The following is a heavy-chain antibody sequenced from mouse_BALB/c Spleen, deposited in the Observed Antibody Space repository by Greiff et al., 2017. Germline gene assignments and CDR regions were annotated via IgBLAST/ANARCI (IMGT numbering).Heavy chain of an antibody. J-gene: IGHJ4*01. CDR1: GFSLTSYG. CDR2: IWGDGST. Sequence: QVQLKESGPGLVAPSQSLSITCTVSGFSLTSYGVSWVRQPPGKGLEWLGVIWGDGSTNYHSALISRLSISKDNSKSQVFLKLNSLQTDDTATYYCAKGLRRYYAMDYWGQGTSVTVSS. D-gene: IGHD2-2*01. CDR3: AKGLRRYYAMDY. V-gene: IGHV2-3*01.